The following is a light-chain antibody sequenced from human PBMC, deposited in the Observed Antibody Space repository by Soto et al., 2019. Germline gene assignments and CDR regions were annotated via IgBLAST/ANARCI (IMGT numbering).Light chain of an antibody. CDR3: QQRSNWPIT. CDR2: GAS. J-gene: IGKJ5*01. V-gene: IGKV3-11*01. Sequence: EIVMTQSPVTLSVSPVERATLSCRASQSVRRDLAWYRQKPGQPPRLLMYGASTRATGIPARFSGSGSGTDFTLTISSLEPEDFAVYYCQQRSNWPITFGQGTRLEIK. CDR1: QSVRRD.